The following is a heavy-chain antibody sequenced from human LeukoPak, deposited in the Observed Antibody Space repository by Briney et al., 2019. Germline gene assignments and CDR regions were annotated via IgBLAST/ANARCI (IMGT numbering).Heavy chain of an antibody. D-gene: IGHD2-2*01. J-gene: IGHJ6*03. Sequence: ASVKVSCKASGYTFTGYYMHWVRQAPGQGLEWMGRINVNSGGTNYAQKFQGRVTMTRYTSISTAYMELRRLRSDDTAVYYCARPLGYCSSNSCYLDVWGKGTTVTVSS. CDR3: ARPLGYCSSNSCYLDV. CDR2: INVNSGGT. CDR1: GYTFTGYY. V-gene: IGHV1-2*06.